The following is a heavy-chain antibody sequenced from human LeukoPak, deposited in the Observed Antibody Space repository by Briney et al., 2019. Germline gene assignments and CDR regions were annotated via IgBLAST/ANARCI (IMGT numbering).Heavy chain of an antibody. V-gene: IGHV4-31*03. Sequence: SQTLSLTCTVSGGSISSGGYYWSWIRQHPGKGLEWIGYIYYSGSTYYNPSLKSRVTISVDTSKNQFSLKLSSVTAADTAVYYCARSITIFGVVMDVWGQGTTVTVSS. CDR3: ARSITIFGVVMDV. CDR1: GGSISSGGYY. D-gene: IGHD3-3*01. CDR2: IYYSGST. J-gene: IGHJ6*02.